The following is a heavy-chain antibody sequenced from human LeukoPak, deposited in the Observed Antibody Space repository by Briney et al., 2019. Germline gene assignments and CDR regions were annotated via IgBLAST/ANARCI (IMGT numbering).Heavy chain of an antibody. D-gene: IGHD4-17*01. V-gene: IGHV1-2*02. CDR1: GYTFTGYY. Sequence: GASVKVSCKASGYTFTGYYMHWVRQAPGQGLEWMGWINPNSGGTNYAQKFQGRVTMTRDTSISTAYMELSRLRSDDTAVYYCARDLHDYGGYVGYWGQGTLVTVSS. J-gene: IGHJ4*02. CDR2: INPNSGGT. CDR3: ARDLHDYGGYVGY.